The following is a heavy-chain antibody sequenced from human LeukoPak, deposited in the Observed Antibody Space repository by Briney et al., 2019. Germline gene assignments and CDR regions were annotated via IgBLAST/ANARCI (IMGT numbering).Heavy chain of an antibody. Sequence: ASVKVSCKTSGYSFTDYYMHWLRQAPGQGLEWMGWINPNSGGTSAAQKFQGRVTMTRDTSITTVYMEVSWLTSDDTAIYYCARADRLHGGPYLIGPWGQGTLVTVSS. V-gene: IGHV1-2*02. D-gene: IGHD2-21*01. CDR2: INPNSGGT. CDR3: ARADRLHGGPYLIGP. CDR1: GYSFTDYY. J-gene: IGHJ5*02.